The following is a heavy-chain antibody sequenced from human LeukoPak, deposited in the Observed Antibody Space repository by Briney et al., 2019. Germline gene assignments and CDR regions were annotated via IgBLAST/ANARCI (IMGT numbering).Heavy chain of an antibody. CDR2: ISYDGSNK. CDR1: GFIFSSYA. Sequence: GGSLRLSCAASGFIFSSYAMHWVRQAPGKGLEWVAVISYDGSNKYYADSVKGRFTISRDNSKNTLYLQMNSLRAEDTAVYYCARDKAGNSYNWFDPWGQGTLVTVSS. V-gene: IGHV3-30-3*01. CDR3: ARDKAGNSYNWFDP. J-gene: IGHJ5*02. D-gene: IGHD4-23*01.